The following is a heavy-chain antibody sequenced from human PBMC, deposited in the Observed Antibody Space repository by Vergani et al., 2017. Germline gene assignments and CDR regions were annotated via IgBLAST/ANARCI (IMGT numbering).Heavy chain of an antibody. V-gene: IGHV3-23*04. J-gene: IGHJ6*02. CDR3: ARDWTGTTFGYGMDV. CDR1: GFTFSSYA. D-gene: IGHD1-7*01. Sequence: EVQLVESGGGLVKPGGSLRLSCAASGFTFSSYAMSWVRQAPGKGLEWVSAISGSGGSTYYADSVKGRFTISRDNSKNTLYLQMNSLRAEDTAVYYCARDWTGTTFGYGMDVWGQGTTVTVSS. CDR2: ISGSGGST.